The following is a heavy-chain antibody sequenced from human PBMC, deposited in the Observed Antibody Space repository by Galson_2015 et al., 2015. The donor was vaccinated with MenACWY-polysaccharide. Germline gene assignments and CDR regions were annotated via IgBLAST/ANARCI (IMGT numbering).Heavy chain of an antibody. CDR1: GFTFGDYY. Sequence: SLRLSCAASGFTFGDYYMHWVRQAPGQGLEWVSCISGSSSAIDYADSVKGRFIISRDNAKNSLYLQMNSLRAEDTAVYYCARDPRGARSSYFDNWGQGIQVTVSS. CDR3: ARDPRGARSSYFDN. V-gene: IGHV3-11*01. CDR2: ISGSSSAI. D-gene: IGHD3-10*01. J-gene: IGHJ4*02.